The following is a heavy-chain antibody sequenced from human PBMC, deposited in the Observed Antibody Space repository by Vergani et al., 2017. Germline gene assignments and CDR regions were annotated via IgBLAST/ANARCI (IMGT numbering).Heavy chain of an antibody. Sequence: EVQLLESGGGLVQPGGSLRLSCAASGFTFSSYAMSWVRQVPGKGLEWVSGISGSGGNTYYANSVKGRFTISSDNSKNTLYLQMNSLRADDTAVYYCAKGVYCSSTSCYEGRGYYYGMSVWGQGTTVTFSS. V-gene: IGHV3-23*01. CDR1: GFTFSSYA. D-gene: IGHD2-2*01. CDR3: AKGVYCSSTSCYEGRGYYYGMSV. CDR2: ISGSGGNT. J-gene: IGHJ6*02.